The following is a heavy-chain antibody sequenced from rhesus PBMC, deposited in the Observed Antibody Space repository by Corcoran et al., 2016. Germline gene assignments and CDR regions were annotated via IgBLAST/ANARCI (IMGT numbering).Heavy chain of an antibody. CDR2: ISGSTENT. Sequence: QVQLQESGPGLVKPSETLSLTCAVSGGSFSGYYWGWLRQPPGKGLEWIGYISGSTENTDYNPALKSRVTISTDTSKNQFSLKVSSVTAADTAVYYCARAPLRNTPFDYWGQGVLVTVSS. CDR3: ARAPLRNTPFDY. V-gene: IGHV4-165*01. D-gene: IGHD1-38*01. CDR1: GGSFSGYY. J-gene: IGHJ4*01.